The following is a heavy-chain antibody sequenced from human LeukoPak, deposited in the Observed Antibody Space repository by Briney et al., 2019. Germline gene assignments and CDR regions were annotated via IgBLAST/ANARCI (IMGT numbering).Heavy chain of an antibody. D-gene: IGHD2-21*02. J-gene: IGHJ4*02. CDR1: GFTFSSYS. V-gene: IGHV3-21*01. CDR2: ISSSSSYI. Sequence: GGSLRLSCAASGFTFSSYSMNWVRQAPGKGLEWVSSISSSSSYIYYADSVKGRFTISRDNAKNSLYLQMNSLRAEDTAVYYCARVNKVGTGCYSFDYWGQGTLVTVSS. CDR3: ARVNKVGTGCYSFDY.